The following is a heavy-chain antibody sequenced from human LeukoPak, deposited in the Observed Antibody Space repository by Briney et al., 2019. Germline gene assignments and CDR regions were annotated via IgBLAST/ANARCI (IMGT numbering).Heavy chain of an antibody. V-gene: IGHV1-2*02. CDR3: ARDHGYGSGSYSNWFDP. D-gene: IGHD3-10*01. CDR1: GYTFTGYY. J-gene: IGHJ5*02. Sequence: ASVKVSCKASGYTFTGYYMHWVRQAPGQGLEWIGWINPNSGGTNYAQKFQGRVTMTRDTSISTAYMELSRLRSDDTAVYYCARDHGYGSGSYSNWFDPWGQGTLVTVSS. CDR2: INPNSGGT.